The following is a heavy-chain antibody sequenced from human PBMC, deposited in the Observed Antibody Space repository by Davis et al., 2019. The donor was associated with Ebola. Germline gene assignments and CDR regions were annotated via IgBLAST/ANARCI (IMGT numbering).Heavy chain of an antibody. CDR2: IYYSGST. V-gene: IGHV4-59*12. Sequence: GSLRLSCTVSGGSISSYYWSWIRQPPGKGLEWIGYIYYSGSTNYNPSLKSRVTISVDKSKNQFSLKLSSVTAADTAVYYCTSGITGTRGDYWGQGTLVTVSS. D-gene: IGHD1-20*01. CDR3: TSGITGTRGDY. J-gene: IGHJ4*02. CDR1: GGSISSYY.